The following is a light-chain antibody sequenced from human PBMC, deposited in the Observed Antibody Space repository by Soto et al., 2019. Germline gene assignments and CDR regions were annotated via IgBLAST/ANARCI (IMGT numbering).Light chain of an antibody. V-gene: IGKV3-20*01. CDR3: QHYNSYSEA. Sequence: EIVLTQSPGTLSLSSGERVTLSCRASQTVSSSYLAWYQQKPGQAPRLLIYGASTRATGIPARFSGSGSGTDFTLTISRLEPEDFATYYCQHYNSYSEAFGQGTKV. CDR1: QTVSSSY. CDR2: GAS. J-gene: IGKJ1*01.